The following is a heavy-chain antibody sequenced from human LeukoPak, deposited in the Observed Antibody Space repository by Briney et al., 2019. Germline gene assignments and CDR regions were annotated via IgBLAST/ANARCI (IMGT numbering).Heavy chain of an antibody. CDR2: IYYSGST. CDR1: GGSVSSGSYY. D-gene: IGHD5-18*01. Sequence: SETLSLACTVSGGSVSSGSYYWSWIRQPPGKGLEWIGYIYYSGSTNYNPSLKSRVTISVDTSKNQFSLKLSSVTAADTAVYHCAREAMYSYGNNFDYWGQGTLVTVSS. J-gene: IGHJ4*02. CDR3: AREAMYSYGNNFDY. V-gene: IGHV4-61*01.